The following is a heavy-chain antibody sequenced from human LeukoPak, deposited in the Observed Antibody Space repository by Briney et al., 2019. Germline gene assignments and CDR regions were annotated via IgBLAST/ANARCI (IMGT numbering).Heavy chain of an antibody. CDR2: IYHSGST. D-gene: IGHD3-10*01. CDR1: GGSISSSNW. CDR3: ARDPLRGAFDI. V-gene: IGHV4-4*02. Sequence: PSETLSLTCAVSGGSISSSNWWSWVRQPPGKGLEWIGEIYHSGSTNYNPSLKRRVTISVDTSKNQFSLRLSSVTAADTAVYYCARDPLRGAFDIWGQGTMVTVSS. J-gene: IGHJ3*02.